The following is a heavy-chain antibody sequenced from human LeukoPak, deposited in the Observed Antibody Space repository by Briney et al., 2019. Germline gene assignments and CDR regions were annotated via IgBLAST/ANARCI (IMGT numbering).Heavy chain of an antibody. CDR2: INSDGSST. CDR1: GFTFSSYW. Sequence: PGGSLRLSCAACGFTFSSYWTDWVRQAPGKGLVWVSRINSDGSSTSYADCEKGRFTISRDNAKNTLYLQMNSLRAEDTAVYYCARRFWYAFDIWGQGTMVTVSS. J-gene: IGHJ3*02. CDR3: ARRFWYAFDI. D-gene: IGHD3-3*01. V-gene: IGHV3-74*01.